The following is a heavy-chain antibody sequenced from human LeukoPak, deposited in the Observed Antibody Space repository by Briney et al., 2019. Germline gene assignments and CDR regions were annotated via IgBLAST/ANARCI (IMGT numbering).Heavy chain of an antibody. Sequence: SETLSLTCTVSGGSISSYYWSWIRQPAGKGLEWIGRIHTSGSTNYNPSLKSRVTMSVDTSKNQFSLKLSSVTAADTAVYYCARDYSIAAAGKYYYYGMDVWGQGTKVTVSS. CDR1: GGSISSYY. CDR3: ARDYSIAAAGKYYYYGMDV. J-gene: IGHJ6*02. V-gene: IGHV4-4*07. CDR2: IHTSGST. D-gene: IGHD6-13*01.